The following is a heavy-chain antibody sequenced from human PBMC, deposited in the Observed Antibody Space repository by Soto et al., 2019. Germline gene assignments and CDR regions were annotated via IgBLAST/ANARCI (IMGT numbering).Heavy chain of an antibody. CDR2: IWYDGSNK. CDR1: GFTFSSYG. J-gene: IGHJ6*02. Sequence: GGSLRLSCAASGFTFSSYGMHWVRQAPGKGLEWVAVIWYDGSNKYYADSVKGRFTVSRDNSKNTLYLQMNSLRAEDTAVYYCARGSRSYGPESYYYGMDVWGQGTTVTVS. CDR3: ARGSRSYGPESYYYGMDV. V-gene: IGHV3-33*01. D-gene: IGHD5-18*01.